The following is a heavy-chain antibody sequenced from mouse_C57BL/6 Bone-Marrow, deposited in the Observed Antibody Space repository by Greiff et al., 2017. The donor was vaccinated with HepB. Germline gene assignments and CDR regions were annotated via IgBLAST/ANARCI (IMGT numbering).Heavy chain of an antibody. CDR1: GYTFTSYD. Sequence: QVQLQQSVAELVRPGASVKLSCKASGYTFTSYDINWVKQRPGQGLEWIGWIYPRDGSTKYNEKFKGKATLTVDTSSSTAYMELHSLTSEDAAVYFDARRGYEYGAWFAYWGQGTLVTDSA. V-gene: IGHV1-85*01. D-gene: IGHD2-4*01. J-gene: IGHJ3*01. CDR2: IYPRDGST. CDR3: ARRGYEYGAWFAY.